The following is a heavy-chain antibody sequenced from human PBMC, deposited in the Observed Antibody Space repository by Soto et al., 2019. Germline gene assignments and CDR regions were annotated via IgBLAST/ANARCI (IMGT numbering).Heavy chain of an antibody. V-gene: IGHV3-11*01. J-gene: IGHJ6*02. CDR3: ARDAVQYNWNYGDARRYYGMDV. Sequence: GGSLRLSCAASGFTFSDYYMSWIRQAPGKGLEWVSYISSSGSTIYYADSVKGRFTISRDNAKNSLYLQMNSLRAEDTAVYYCARDAVQYNWNYGDARRYYGMDVWGQGTTVTVSS. CDR1: GFTFSDYY. CDR2: ISSSGSTI. D-gene: IGHD1-7*01.